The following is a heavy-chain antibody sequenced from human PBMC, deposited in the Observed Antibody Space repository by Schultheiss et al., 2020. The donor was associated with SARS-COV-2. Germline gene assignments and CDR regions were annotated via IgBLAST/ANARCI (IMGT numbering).Heavy chain of an antibody. D-gene: IGHD4-17*01. V-gene: IGHV3-30*03. CDR2: ISYEGSKK. CDR1: GFTFNNYG. Sequence: GGSLRLSCVVSGFTFNNYGMHWVRQAPGKGLEWVAAISYEGSKKYYADSGQGRFTISRDNSKNTLYLQMSSLRAEDTAVYYCVRGYGDYSDYWGQGTLVTVSS. J-gene: IGHJ4*02. CDR3: VRGYGDYSDY.